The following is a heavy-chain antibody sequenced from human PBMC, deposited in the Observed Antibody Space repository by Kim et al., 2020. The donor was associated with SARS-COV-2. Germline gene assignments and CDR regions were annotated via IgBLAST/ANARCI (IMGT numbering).Heavy chain of an antibody. J-gene: IGHJ4*02. CDR2: IYYSGST. V-gene: IGHV4-31*03. CDR1: GGSISSGGYY. CDR3: ARTLELPRTFDY. Sequence: SETLSLTCTVSGGSISSGGYYWSWIRQHPGKGLEWIGYIYYSGSTYYNPSLKSRVTISVDTSKNQFSLKLSSVTAADTAVYYCARTLELPRTFDYWGQGTLVTVSS. D-gene: IGHD1-7*01.